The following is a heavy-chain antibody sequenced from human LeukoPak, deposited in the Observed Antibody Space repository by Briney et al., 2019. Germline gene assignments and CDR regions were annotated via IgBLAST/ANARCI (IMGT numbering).Heavy chain of an antibody. J-gene: IGHJ3*02. CDR3: AKFFYYDSSGYYYGPDDAFDI. V-gene: IGHV3-23*01. CDR2: ISGSGGST. CDR1: GFTFSSYA. Sequence: GGSLRLSCAASGFTFSSYAMSWVRQAPGKWLEWVSAISGSGGSTYYADSVKGRFTISRDNSKNTLYLQMNSLRAEDTAVYYCAKFFYYDSSGYYYGPDDAFDIWGQGTMVTVSS. D-gene: IGHD3-22*01.